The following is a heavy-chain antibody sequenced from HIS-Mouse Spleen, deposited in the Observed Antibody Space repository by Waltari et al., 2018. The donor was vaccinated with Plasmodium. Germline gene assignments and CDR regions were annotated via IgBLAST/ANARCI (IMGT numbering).Heavy chain of an antibody. V-gene: IGHV4-39*07. D-gene: IGHD3-16*02. CDR2: IYYSGST. CDR1: GCSISRSSYY. J-gene: IGHJ3*02. Sequence: QLQLQESGPGLVKPSETLSLTCTVSGCSISRSSYYWGWIRQPPGKGREWIGSIYYSGSTYYNPSLKSRVTISVDTSKNQFSLKLSSVTAADTAVYYCARDHAMITFGGVIVIPDAFDIWGQGTMVTVSS. CDR3: ARDHAMITFGGVIVIPDAFDI.